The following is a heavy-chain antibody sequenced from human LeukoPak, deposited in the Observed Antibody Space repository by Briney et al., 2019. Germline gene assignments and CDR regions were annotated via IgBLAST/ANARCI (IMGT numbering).Heavy chain of an antibody. D-gene: IGHD6-25*01. V-gene: IGHV3-30*04. CDR3: AREKQGSATPTGGMDV. J-gene: IGHJ6*02. CDR1: GFTFSSYA. CDR2: ISYDGSNK. Sequence: QPGRSLRLSCAASGFTFSSYAMHWVRQAPGKGLEWVAVISYDGSNKYYADSVKGRFTISRDNSKNTLYLQMNSLRAEDTAVYYCAREKQGSATPTGGMDVWGQGTTVTVSS.